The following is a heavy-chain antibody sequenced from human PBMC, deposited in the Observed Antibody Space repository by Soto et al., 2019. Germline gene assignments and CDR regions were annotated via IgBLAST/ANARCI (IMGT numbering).Heavy chain of an antibody. CDR1: GYSFTSYW. D-gene: IGHD2-21*02. V-gene: IGHV5-51*01. J-gene: IGHJ6*02. Sequence: GESLKISCKGSGYSFTSYWIGWVGQMPGKGLEWMGIIYPGDSDTRYSPSFQGQVTISADKSISTAYLQWSSLKASDTAMYYCARGIVVVTATSIGYYGMDVWGQGTTVTVSS. CDR2: IYPGDSDT. CDR3: ARGIVVVTATSIGYYGMDV.